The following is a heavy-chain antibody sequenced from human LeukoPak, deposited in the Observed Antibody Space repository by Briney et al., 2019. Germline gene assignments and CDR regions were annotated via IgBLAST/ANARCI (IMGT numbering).Heavy chain of an antibody. D-gene: IGHD6-6*01. Sequence: GGSLRLFCAASGFTFSSYWMSWVRQAPGKRLEWVANINQDGSEKYYVDSVKGRFIISRDNARNSLFLQMNILTAEDTAIYYCVREGAYSTSSPAGYWGQGTLVSVSS. CDR2: INQDGSEK. J-gene: IGHJ4*02. CDR3: VREGAYSTSSPAGY. V-gene: IGHV3-7*01. CDR1: GFTFSSYW.